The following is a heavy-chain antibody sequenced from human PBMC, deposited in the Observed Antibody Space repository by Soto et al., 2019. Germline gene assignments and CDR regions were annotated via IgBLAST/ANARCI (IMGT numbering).Heavy chain of an antibody. CDR3: ARDYAFPGGFDY. J-gene: IGHJ4*02. D-gene: IGHD3-3*01. Sequence: SETLSLTCTVSGDSITSYYWSWIRQPPGKGLEWIGHISYSGSADYNPSLGSRVTMSVATSKNHFSLRLSSVTAADTAVYYCARDYAFPGGFDYWGQGTLVTVSS. CDR2: ISYSGSA. CDR1: GDSITSYY. V-gene: IGHV4-59*12.